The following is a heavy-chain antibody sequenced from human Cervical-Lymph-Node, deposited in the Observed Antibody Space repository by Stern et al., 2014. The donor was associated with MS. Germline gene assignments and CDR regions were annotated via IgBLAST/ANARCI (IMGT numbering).Heavy chain of an antibody. CDR2: ITGDDFST. CDR3: ARGGNYGSYFDS. Sequence: EVQLVESGGDLVQPGGSLRLSCAASGFGFSPYWMPWVRQAPGKGLVWVSRITGDDFSTIYADSVKGRFTVSRDNAKDTAYLEMNNVRADDTAVYYCARGGNYGSYFDSWGQGTLVTVSS. J-gene: IGHJ4*02. V-gene: IGHV3-74*01. CDR1: GFGFSPYW. D-gene: IGHD3-10*01.